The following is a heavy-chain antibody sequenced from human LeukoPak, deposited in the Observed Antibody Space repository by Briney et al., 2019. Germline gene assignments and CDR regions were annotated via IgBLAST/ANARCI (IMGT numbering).Heavy chain of an antibody. J-gene: IGHJ4*02. CDR3: ARRDGYNSYYFDY. Sequence: SETLSLTCTVSGGSISSYYWSWIRQPPGKGLEWIGYIYYSGSTYYNPSLKSRVTISVDTSKNQFSLKLSSVTAADTAVYYCARRDGYNSYYFDYWGQGTLVTVSS. V-gene: IGHV4-59*12. CDR1: GGSISSYY. CDR2: IYYSGST. D-gene: IGHD5-24*01.